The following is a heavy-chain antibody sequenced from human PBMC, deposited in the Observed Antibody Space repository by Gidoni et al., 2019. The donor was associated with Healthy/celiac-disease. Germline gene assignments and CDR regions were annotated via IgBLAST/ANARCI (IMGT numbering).Heavy chain of an antibody. J-gene: IGHJ5*02. CDR2: ISGSGGST. CDR1: GFTFSSYA. CDR3: AKGSVVPAVNWFDP. V-gene: IGHV3-23*01. Sequence: EVQLLESGGGLVQPWGSLRLSCAASGFTFSSYAMSWVRQAPGKGLEWVSAISGSGGSTYYADAVKGRFTISRDNAKNTLYLQMNSLRAEDTAVYYCAKGSVVPAVNWFDPWGQGTLVTVSS. D-gene: IGHD2-2*01.